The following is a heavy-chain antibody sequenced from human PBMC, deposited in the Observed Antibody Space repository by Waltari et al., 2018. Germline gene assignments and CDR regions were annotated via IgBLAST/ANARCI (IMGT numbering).Heavy chain of an antibody. V-gene: IGHV4-34*01. J-gene: IGHJ3*02. D-gene: IGHD3-9*01. CDR2: INHSGIT. CDR1: GGSFSGYY. Sequence: QVQLQQWGAGLLKPSETLSLTCAVYGGSFSGYYWSWIRQPPGKGLEWIGEINHSGITNYNPSLKSRVTISVDTSKNQFSLKLSSVTAADTAVYYCARALRYHDAFDIWGQGTMVTVSS. CDR3: ARALRYHDAFDI.